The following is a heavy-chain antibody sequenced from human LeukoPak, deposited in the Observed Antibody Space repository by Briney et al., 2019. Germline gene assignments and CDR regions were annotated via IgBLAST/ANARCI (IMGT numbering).Heavy chain of an antibody. Sequence: GASVKVSCKASGGTFSSYAISWVRQAPGQGLEWMGGIIPIFGTANYAQKFQGRVTITADESTSTAYMELSSLRSEDTAVYYCARASRVYSSSWSPLDYWGQGTLVTVSS. CDR3: ARASRVYSSSWSPLDY. CDR2: IIPIFGTA. D-gene: IGHD6-13*01. CDR1: GGTFSSYA. J-gene: IGHJ4*02. V-gene: IGHV1-69*13.